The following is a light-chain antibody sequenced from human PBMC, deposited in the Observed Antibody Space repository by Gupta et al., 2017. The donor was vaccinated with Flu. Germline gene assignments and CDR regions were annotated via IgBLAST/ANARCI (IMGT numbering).Light chain of an antibody. V-gene: IGKV3-15*01. J-gene: IGKJ1*01. CDR1: QGIKGL. CDR3: HQDNTFWT. Sequence: TRSCRDRQGIKGLLGWQQQKPAQSHRLIIYAASSSAIGATVSFSGSGWGKDFTLTSSGRQYEDFAVYYMHQDNTFWTFGQGTKVEIK. CDR2: AAS.